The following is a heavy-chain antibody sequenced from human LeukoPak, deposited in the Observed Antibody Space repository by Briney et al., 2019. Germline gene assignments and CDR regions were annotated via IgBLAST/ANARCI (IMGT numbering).Heavy chain of an antibody. J-gene: IGHJ5*02. CDR2: ISYDGSNK. V-gene: IGHV3-30*04. Sequence: GRSLRLSCAASGFTFSSYAMHWVRQAPGRGLEWVAVISYDGSNKYYADSVKGRFTISRDNSKNTLYLQMNSLRAEDTAVYYCARDSRAYSSGWEPWGQGTLVTVSS. CDR3: ARDSRAYSSGWEP. D-gene: IGHD6-19*01. CDR1: GFTFSSYA.